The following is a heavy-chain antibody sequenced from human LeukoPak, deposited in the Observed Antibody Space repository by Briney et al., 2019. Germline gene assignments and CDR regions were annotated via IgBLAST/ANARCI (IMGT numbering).Heavy chain of an antibody. D-gene: IGHD3-16*01. CDR3: SKDAGVKWASLYARLIY. J-gene: IGHJ4*02. Sequence: GGSLRLSCATSGFTFSSYGMHWVRQAPGKGLEWVSFIRFDGSNEYYADSVKGRFIISRDNSKNTLYLQMNSLRAEDTAVYFCSKDAGVKWASLYARLIYWGQGTLVTVSS. V-gene: IGHV3-30*02. CDR1: GFTFSSYG. CDR2: IRFDGSNE.